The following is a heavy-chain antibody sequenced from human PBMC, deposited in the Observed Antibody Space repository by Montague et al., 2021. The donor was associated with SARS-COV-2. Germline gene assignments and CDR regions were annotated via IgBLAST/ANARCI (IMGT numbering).Heavy chain of an antibody. CDR2: IYHSEST. CDR3: ARRGAGWFGRNPERFDY. D-gene: IGHD3-10*01. V-gene: IGHV4-4*02. CDR1: GGSISSSNW. Sequence: SETLSLTCAVSGGSISSSNWWSWVRQPPGKGLEWIGEIYHSESTXYNPSLKSRVTISVDKSKNQFSLKLSSVTAADTAVYYCARRGAGWFGRNPERFDYWGQGTLVTVSS. J-gene: IGHJ4*02.